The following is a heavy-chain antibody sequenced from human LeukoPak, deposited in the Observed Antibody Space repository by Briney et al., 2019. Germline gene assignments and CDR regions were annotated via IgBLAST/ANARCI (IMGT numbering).Heavy chain of an antibody. J-gene: IGHJ4*02. CDR2: IYYSGSA. Sequence: SETLSLTCTVSGGSISSGGYYWSWIRQHPGKGLEWIGYIYYSGSAYYNPSLKNRVTISVDTSKNQFSLKLNSVTAADTAVYYCARVPAIAAAGNYYFDYWGQGTLVTVSS. V-gene: IGHV4-31*03. D-gene: IGHD6-13*01. CDR1: GGSISSGGYY. CDR3: ARVPAIAAAGNYYFDY.